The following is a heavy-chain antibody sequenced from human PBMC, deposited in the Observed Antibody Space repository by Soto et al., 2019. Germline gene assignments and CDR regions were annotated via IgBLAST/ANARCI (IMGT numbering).Heavy chain of an antibody. J-gene: IGHJ4*02. CDR3: AKGRSSMIVVVMDY. CDR1: GLIVSANY. D-gene: IGHD3-22*01. Sequence: PGGSLRLSCVASGLIVSANYMNCVRQAPGKGPEWVSGITWNSGHILYADSVKGRFTISRDNAKKSLYLELNSLRPEDTALYYCAKGRSSMIVVVMDYWGQGTPVTVS. CDR2: ITWNSGHI. V-gene: IGHV3-9*01.